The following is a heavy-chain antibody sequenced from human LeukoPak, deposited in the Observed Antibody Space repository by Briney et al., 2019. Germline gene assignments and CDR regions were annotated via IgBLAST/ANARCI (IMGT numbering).Heavy chain of an antibody. CDR1: GFTFSSYA. CDR2: ISGSGGST. D-gene: IGHD2-2*01. J-gene: IGHJ4*02. V-gene: IGHV3-23*01. Sequence: PGGSLRLSCAASGFTFSSYAMSWVRQAPGKGLVWVSAISGSGGSTYYADSVKGRFTLSRDNYTNTLYLKMNNLRAEATAVYYCAKLPRYCSSTSCSYFDYWGQGTLVTVSS. CDR3: AKLPRYCSSTSCSYFDY.